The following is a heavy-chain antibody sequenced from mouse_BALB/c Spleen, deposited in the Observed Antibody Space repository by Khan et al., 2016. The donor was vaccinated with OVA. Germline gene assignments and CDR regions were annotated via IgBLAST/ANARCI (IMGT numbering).Heavy chain of an antibody. J-gene: IGHJ1*01. CDR3: AIFRGYLDV. V-gene: IGHV1-26*01. CDR1: GYSFTGYY. CDR2: VNPNTGGT. Sequence: IQLVQSGPDLVKPGASVKISCKASGYSFTGYYIHWVKQSHGKSLEWIGRVNPNTGGTSYNQKFKGKAILTVDKSSNTAYMELRSLTSEDSAVYSCAIFRGYLDVWGAGTTVTVSS.